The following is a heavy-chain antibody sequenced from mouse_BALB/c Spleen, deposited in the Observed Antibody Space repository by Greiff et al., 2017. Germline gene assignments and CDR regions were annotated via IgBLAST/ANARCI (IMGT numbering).Heavy chain of an antibody. CDR2: ISYDGSN. V-gene: IGHV3-6*02. CDR3: ARGDATYLDY. D-gene: IGHD1-1*01. CDR1: GYSITSCYY. J-gene: IGHJ2*01. Sequence: DVMLLESGPGLVQPSQSLSLTCSVTGYSITSCYYWNWLRQFPGNKLVWMGYISYDGSNNYNPSLKNRISITRDTSKNQFFLKLNSVTTEDTATYYCARGDATYLDYWGQGTTLTVSS.